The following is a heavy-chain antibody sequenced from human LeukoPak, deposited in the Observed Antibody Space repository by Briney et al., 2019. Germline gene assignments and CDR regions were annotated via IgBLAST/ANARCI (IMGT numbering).Heavy chain of an antibody. CDR1: GGSISSYY. V-gene: IGHV4-59*01. Sequence: SETLSLTCTVSGGSISSYYWSWIRQPPGKGLEWIGYIYYSGSTSYNPSLKSRVTISVDTSKNQFSLKLSAVTAADTAVYYCARGVVGATFDYWGRGTLVTVSS. D-gene: IGHD1-26*01. CDR2: IYYSGST. J-gene: IGHJ4*02. CDR3: ARGVVGATFDY.